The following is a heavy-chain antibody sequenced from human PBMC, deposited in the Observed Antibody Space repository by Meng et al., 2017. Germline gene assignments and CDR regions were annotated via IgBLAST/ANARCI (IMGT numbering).Heavy chain of an antibody. D-gene: IGHD6-19*01. CDR1: GGSISSSTSY. J-gene: IGHJ4*02. CDR2: ISDSGNT. Sequence: QLQLQESGQGLAKPSETLSLTSIVSGGSISSSTSYWGWIRQPPGKGLEWIGSISDSGNTYYSPSLRSRVTISVDSSKNQFSLKLTSVAAADMAVYYCATSISGWYYFNFWGQVTLFTVSS. V-gene: IGHV4-39*01. CDR3: ATSISGWYYFNF.